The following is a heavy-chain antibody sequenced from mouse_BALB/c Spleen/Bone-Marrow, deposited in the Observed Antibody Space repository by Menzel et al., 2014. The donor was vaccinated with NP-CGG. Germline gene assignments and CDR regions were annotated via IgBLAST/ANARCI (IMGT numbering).Heavy chain of an antibody. CDR2: ISGYYGDA. CDR3: ARSGKVRNAMDY. J-gene: IGHJ4*01. D-gene: IGHD2-14*01. Sequence: QVQLQQPGAELVRPGVSVKISCKGSGYTFTDYAIHWVKQSHAKSLEWIGLISGYYGDAIYNQKFKGKATMTVDKSSSTAYMDLARLTSEDSAICYCARSGKVRNAMDYWGQGTSVTVSS. V-gene: IGHV1S137*01. CDR1: GYTFTDYA.